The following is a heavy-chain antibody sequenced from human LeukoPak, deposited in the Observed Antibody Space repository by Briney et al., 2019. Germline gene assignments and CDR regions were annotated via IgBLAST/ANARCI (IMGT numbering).Heavy chain of an antibody. CDR2: ISGSGGST. D-gene: IGHD1-26*01. V-gene: IGHV3-23*01. CDR3: AKDLSGVGANYFDY. CDR1: GFTFSTYA. J-gene: IGHJ4*02. Sequence: PGGSLRLSCAASGFTFSTYAISWVRQAAGKGLEWVSLISGSGGSTYYADSVKGRFTISRDNSKNTLYLQMNSLRAEDTAVYYCAKDLSGVGANYFDYWGQGTLVTVSS.